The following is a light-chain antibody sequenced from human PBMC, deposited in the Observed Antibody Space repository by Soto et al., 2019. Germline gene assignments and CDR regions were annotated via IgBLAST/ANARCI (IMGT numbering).Light chain of an antibody. V-gene: IGKV3-15*01. Sequence: EIVMTQSPATLSVSPGERATLSCRASQSVSSNLAWYQQKPGQAPRLLIYGASTRATGIPARFSVSGSGTEFTLTISRLQSEDFTVYYCKQYTKWPPYTFGQGTKLEIK. CDR2: GAS. J-gene: IGKJ2*01. CDR3: KQYTKWPPYT. CDR1: QSVSSN.